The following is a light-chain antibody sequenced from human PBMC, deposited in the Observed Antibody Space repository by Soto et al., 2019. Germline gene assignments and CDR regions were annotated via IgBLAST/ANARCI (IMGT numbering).Light chain of an antibody. CDR3: HQYNSYWWT. J-gene: IGKJ1*01. Sequence: DIQMTQSPSTLSASVGDRVTITCRASQSITSWLAWYQQKPGKAPKLLIYDASTLESGVPSRFSGSGSGTEFTLTISSLQTDDFATYYCHQYNSYWWTFGQGTK. V-gene: IGKV1-5*01. CDR1: QSITSW. CDR2: DAS.